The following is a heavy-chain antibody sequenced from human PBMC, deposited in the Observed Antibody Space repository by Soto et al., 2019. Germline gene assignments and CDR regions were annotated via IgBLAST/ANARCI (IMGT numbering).Heavy chain of an antibody. CDR1: GGSFSGYY. V-gene: IGHV4-34*01. CDR3: ARGRSNNWFDP. CDR2: INHSGST. Sequence: SETLSLTCAVYGGSFSGYYWSWIRQPPGKGLEWIGEINHSGSTNYNPSLKSRVTISVDTSKNQFSLKLSSVTAADPAVYYCARGRSNNWFDPWGQGTLVIVSS. J-gene: IGHJ5*02.